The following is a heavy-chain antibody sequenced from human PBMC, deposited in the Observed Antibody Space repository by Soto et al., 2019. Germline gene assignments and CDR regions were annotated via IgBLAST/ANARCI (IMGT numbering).Heavy chain of an antibody. J-gene: IGHJ4*02. V-gene: IGHV1-3*01. CDR2: IGGGDGNT. Sequence: QVQLEQSGAEVMKPGASVKICCGTSGYTFTSNAIHWVRQAPGQRLEWMGWIGGGDGNTKYSQKFQGRVTMTIDTSATTAYMELSSLRSEDTSMYYCARGQSDGWYHDYWGQGTLVTVSS. D-gene: IGHD6-19*01. CDR1: GYTFTSNA. CDR3: ARGQSDGWYHDY.